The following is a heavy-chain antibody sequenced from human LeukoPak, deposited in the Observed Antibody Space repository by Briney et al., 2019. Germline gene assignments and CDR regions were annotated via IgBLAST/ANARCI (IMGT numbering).Heavy chain of an antibody. CDR2: IKQDGTVQ. CDR1: GFALSAYW. V-gene: IGHV3-7*01. Sequence: GGSLRLSCAASGFALSAYWMNWVRQAPGKGLQWLANIKQDGTVQHYVDSVKGRFTISRDNAKNSLFLQMNSLRAEDTAVYYCARDRLGIAAAGSQGLYFDYWGQGTLVTVSS. D-gene: IGHD6-13*01. J-gene: IGHJ4*02. CDR3: ARDRLGIAAAGSQGLYFDY.